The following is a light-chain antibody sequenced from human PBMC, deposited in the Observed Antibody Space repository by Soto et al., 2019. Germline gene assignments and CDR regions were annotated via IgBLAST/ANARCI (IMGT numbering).Light chain of an antibody. CDR2: TNT. CDR3: ASWDDSLNGPV. CDR1: SSNVGGNP. J-gene: IGLJ1*01. V-gene: IGLV1-44*01. Sequence: QTEVTQPPSASGTPGQRVTISCSGSSSNVGGNPVNWYQHVPTTAPKLLIYTNTQRPSGVPDRFSGSKSGTSASLAISGLQSEDEADYYCASWDDSLNGPVFGTGTKVTVL.